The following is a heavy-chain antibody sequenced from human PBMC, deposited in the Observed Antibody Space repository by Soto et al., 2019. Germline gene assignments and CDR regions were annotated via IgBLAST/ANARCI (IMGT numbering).Heavy chain of an antibody. CDR1: GFTFSGSA. Sequence: EVQLVESGGGLVQPGGSLKLSCAASGFTFSGSAMHWVRQASGKGLEWVGRVRSKPNNYATSYAASVKGRFTISRDDSKNTAYLQMNSLKTEDTALYYCTSTWGRVATNAEATRNYDYWGQGTLVTDSS. CDR2: VRSKPNNYAT. J-gene: IGHJ4*02. V-gene: IGHV3-73*01. CDR3: TSTWGRVATNAEATRNYDY. D-gene: IGHD5-12*01.